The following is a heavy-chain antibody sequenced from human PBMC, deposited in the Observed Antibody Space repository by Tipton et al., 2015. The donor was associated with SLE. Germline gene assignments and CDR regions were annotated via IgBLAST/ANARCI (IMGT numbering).Heavy chain of an antibody. CDR2: IRHDGTNQ. V-gene: IGHV3-30*02. Sequence: SLRPSCTVSGISLISYAMHWVRQAPGKGLEWVAFIRHDGTNQYYADSVKGRFTISRDNSKNTLYLQMNSLRGDDTAVYYCAKDVAAVAALLRYWGQGTLVTVSS. CDR1: GISLISYA. CDR3: AKDVAAVAALLRY. D-gene: IGHD6-19*01. J-gene: IGHJ4*02.